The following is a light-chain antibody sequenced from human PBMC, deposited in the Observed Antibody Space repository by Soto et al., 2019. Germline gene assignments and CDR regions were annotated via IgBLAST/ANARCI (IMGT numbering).Light chain of an antibody. CDR3: QHSYTNLLYT. CDR2: AAS. J-gene: IGKJ2*01. CDR1: QSISSY. Sequence: IQMTQSPSSLSASVGDRVTLTCRASQSISSYLNWYQQKPGKAPKLLIYAASSLQSGVPSRFSGSGSWTDFTLTISSLQPEDFATYYCQHSYTNLLYTFGQGTKLEIK. V-gene: IGKV1-39*01.